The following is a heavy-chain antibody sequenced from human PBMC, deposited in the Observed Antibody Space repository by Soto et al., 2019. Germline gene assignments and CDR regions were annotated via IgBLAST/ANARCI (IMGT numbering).Heavy chain of an antibody. J-gene: IGHJ6*03. CDR2: INHSGST. V-gene: IGHV4-34*01. CDR1: GGSFSGYY. CDR3: ARVSSGYVSLYYYYYMDV. D-gene: IGHD5-12*01. Sequence: SETLSLTCAVYGGSFSGYYWSWIRQPPGKGLEWIGEINHSGSTNYNPCIKSLVTISVDTSKNQFSLKLSSVTAADTAVYYCARVSSGYVSLYYYYYMDVWGKGTTVTVSS.